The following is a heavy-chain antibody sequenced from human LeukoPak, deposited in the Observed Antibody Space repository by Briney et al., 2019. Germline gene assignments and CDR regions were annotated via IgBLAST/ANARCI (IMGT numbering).Heavy chain of an antibody. CDR3: ERYGYYFDY. V-gene: IGHV1-2*02. Sequence: ASVKVSCKASVYTFTGYYLHWVRQAPGQGLEGMGWINPNNGDTKYAQKFQGRVTMTRDTSITTAYMELSRLTSDDTAVYYCERYGYYFDYWGQGTLVTVSS. J-gene: IGHJ4*02. CDR2: INPNNGDT. D-gene: IGHD5-24*01. CDR1: VYTFTGYY.